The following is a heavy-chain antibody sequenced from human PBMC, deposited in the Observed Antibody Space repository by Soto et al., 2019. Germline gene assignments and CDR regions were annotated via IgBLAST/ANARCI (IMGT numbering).Heavy chain of an antibody. J-gene: IGHJ6*02. CDR2: IYTSGST. D-gene: IGHD1-7*01. CDR1: GGSISSYY. V-gene: IGHV4-4*07. Sequence: QVQLQESGPGLVKPSETLCLTCTVSGGSISSYYWSWIRQPAGKGLEWIGRIYTSGSTNYNPSLKSRVTMSVDTSKNQFSLKLSSATAADTAVYYCARAGTTDDYYYYGMDVWGQGTTVTVSS. CDR3: ARAGTTDDYYYYGMDV.